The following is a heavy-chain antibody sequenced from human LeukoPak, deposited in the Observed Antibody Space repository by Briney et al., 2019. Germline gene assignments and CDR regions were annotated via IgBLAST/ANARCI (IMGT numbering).Heavy chain of an antibody. CDR1: GFTFSSYS. D-gene: IGHD6-13*01. Sequence: PGGSLRLSCAASGFTFSSYSMNWVRQAPGKGLEWVSSISSSSSYIYYADSVMGRFTISRDNAKNSLYLQMNSLRAEDTAVYYCASSLAAAGKGTFDIWGQGTMVTVSS. V-gene: IGHV3-21*01. J-gene: IGHJ3*02. CDR2: ISSSSSYI. CDR3: ASSLAAAGKGTFDI.